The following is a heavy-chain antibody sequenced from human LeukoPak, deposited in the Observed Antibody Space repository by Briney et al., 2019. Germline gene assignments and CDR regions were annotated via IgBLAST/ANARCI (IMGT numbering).Heavy chain of an antibody. CDR3: AKGPRAYSSSPTYYFDY. Sequence: GGSLRLSCAAFGFTFSYHWMTWVRQAPGKGLEWVANIKEDGSETYYVDSVKGRFTISRDNSKNTLYLQMNSLRAEDTAVYYCAKGPRAYSSSPTYYFDYWGQGTLVTVSS. CDR1: GFTFSYHW. J-gene: IGHJ4*02. D-gene: IGHD6-6*01. CDR2: IKEDGSET. V-gene: IGHV3-7*01.